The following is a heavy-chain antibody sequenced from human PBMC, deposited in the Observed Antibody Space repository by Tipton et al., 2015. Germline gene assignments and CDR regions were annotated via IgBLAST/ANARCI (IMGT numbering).Heavy chain of an antibody. Sequence: TLSLTCTVSGGSVSSGSYYWSWIRQPPGKELQWIGYIRYTGITNYNPSLKSRVTISVDTSKTQFSLKVSSVTAADTAMYYCVRARGRHGGLFDSWGQGTLAIVSS. CDR2: IRYTGIT. J-gene: IGHJ4*02. CDR3: VRARGRHGGLFDS. V-gene: IGHV4-61*01. CDR1: GGSVSSGSYY. D-gene: IGHD4-23*01.